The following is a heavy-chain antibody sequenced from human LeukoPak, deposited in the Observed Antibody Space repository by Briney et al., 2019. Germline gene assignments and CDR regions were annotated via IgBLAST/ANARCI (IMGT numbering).Heavy chain of an antibody. CDR2: IYSGGST. CDR1: GFTVSSNY. Sequence: GGSLRLSCAASGFTVSSNYMSWVRQAPGKGLEWVSVIYSGGSTYYADSVKGRFTISRHNSKNTLYLQMNSPRAEDTAVYYCASALGYCSSTSCSHNYYGMDVWGQGTTVTVSS. J-gene: IGHJ6*02. D-gene: IGHD2-2*01. V-gene: IGHV3-53*04. CDR3: ASALGYCSSTSCSHNYYGMDV.